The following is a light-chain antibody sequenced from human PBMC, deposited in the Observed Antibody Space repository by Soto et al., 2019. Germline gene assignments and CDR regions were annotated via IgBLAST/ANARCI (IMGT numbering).Light chain of an antibody. CDR1: QSVLYSSNNNNY. Sequence: DIVMTQSPDSLAVSLGERATLNCKSSQSVLYSSNNNNYLAWYQQKPGQPPKLLIYWASTRESGVPDRFSGSGSGTDLTLTISSLQAEDVAIYYCKQYYSTPWTFGQGTKVVIK. V-gene: IGKV4-1*01. CDR2: WAS. J-gene: IGKJ1*01. CDR3: KQYYSTPWT.